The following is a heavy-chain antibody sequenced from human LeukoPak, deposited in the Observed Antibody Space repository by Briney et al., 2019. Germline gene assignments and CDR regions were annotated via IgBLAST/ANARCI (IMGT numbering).Heavy chain of an antibody. CDR2: MNHSGST. Sequence: AETLSLTCAVYGGSFSGYYWSWVRQPPGKGLEWVGEMNHSGSTNYNPSLKSRVTIPVDTSKNHFSLKLSSVTAADTAVYYCARGTSHSSRMDVWGQGNTVTVSS. J-gene: IGHJ6*02. V-gene: IGHV4-34*01. CDR3: ARGTSHSSRMDV. D-gene: IGHD2-15*01. CDR1: GGSFSGYY.